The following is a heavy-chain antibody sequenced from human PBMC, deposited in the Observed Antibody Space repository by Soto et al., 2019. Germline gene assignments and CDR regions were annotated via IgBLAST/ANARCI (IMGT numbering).Heavy chain of an antibody. CDR2: ISGYNANT. CDR1: GYSFTRYG. D-gene: IGHD3-16*01. CDR3: ARMGDVPYYYYGLDV. Sequence: QVQLVQSGAEVKKPGASVKVSCKASGYSFTRYGISWVRQAPGQGLEWMGWISGYNANTNYPENLQGRVTMTTDTSTSTDYMEVRTLISDDTAVYYCARMGDVPYYYYGLDVWGQGTTVTVSS. V-gene: IGHV1-18*01. J-gene: IGHJ6*02.